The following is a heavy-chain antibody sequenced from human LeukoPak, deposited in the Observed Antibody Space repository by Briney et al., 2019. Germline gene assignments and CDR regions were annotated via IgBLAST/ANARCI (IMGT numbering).Heavy chain of an antibody. Sequence: ASVKVSCKASGYTFTGYYMHWVRQAPGQGLEWMGWIKPNSGGTNYAQKFQGWVTMTRDTSISTAYMELSRLRSDDTAVYYCARDANGIAAAGPWGGMDVWGQGTTVTVSS. CDR3: ARDANGIAAAGPWGGMDV. J-gene: IGHJ6*02. CDR1: GYTFTGYY. CDR2: IKPNSGGT. D-gene: IGHD6-13*01. V-gene: IGHV1-2*04.